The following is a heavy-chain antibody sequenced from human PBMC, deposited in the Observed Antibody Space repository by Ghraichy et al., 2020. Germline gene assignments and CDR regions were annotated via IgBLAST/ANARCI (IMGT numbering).Heavy chain of an antibody. CDR1: GFTFSDHY. D-gene: IGHD6-19*01. J-gene: IGHJ4*02. CDR2: SRNKARSYTT. Sequence: GGSLRLSCAASGFTFSDHYMDWVRQTPGKGLEWVGRSRNKARSYTTEYAASVKDRFTSSRDDSKNSLYLQMNSLKTEDTAVYYCARSRSSSGWYPFDYWGQGTLVTVSS. CDR3: ARSRSSSGWYPFDY. V-gene: IGHV3-72*01.